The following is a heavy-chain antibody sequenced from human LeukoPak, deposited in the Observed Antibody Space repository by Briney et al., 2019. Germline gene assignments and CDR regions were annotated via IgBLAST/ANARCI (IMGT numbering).Heavy chain of an antibody. J-gene: IGHJ4*02. CDR3: AKDYVSGDGYWDFDY. CDR1: GFIFSPYA. Sequence: HPGGSLRPSCAASGFIFSPYAKSWVRQAPGKGLEWVAGIAGGDDRFYADSVKGRFSISRDNSKNTVDLQMNSLRVEDTAVYYCAKDYVSGDGYWDFDYWGRGTLVTVSS. D-gene: IGHD5-24*01. CDR2: IAGGDDR. V-gene: IGHV3-23*01.